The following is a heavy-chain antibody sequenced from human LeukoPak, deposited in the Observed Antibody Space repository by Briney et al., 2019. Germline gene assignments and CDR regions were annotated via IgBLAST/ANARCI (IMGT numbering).Heavy chain of an antibody. CDR3: AGDPPGTPIGFDI. J-gene: IGHJ3*02. Sequence: SVKVSCKASAGMFNTYTISWVRQAPGHGLEWMGRITPLSATPSQSQWIQGRVTITADISTNTVYLDLSSLRSEDTALYFCAGDPPGTPIGFDIWGQGTMVTVSS. D-gene: IGHD3-10*01. CDR2: ITPLSATP. V-gene: IGHV1-69*08. CDR1: AGMFNTYT.